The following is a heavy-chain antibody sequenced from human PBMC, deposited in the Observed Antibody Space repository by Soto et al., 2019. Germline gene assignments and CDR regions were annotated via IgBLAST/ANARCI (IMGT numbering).Heavy chain of an antibody. J-gene: IGHJ1*01. D-gene: IGHD4-17*01. CDR3: ARVVRSGPLTPVNPGDR. CDR2: ISANNGNR. V-gene: IGHV1-18*01. CDR1: GYTFSSYG. Sequence: QVQLVQSGAEVKKPGASVRVSCKASGYTFSSYGMSWVRQAPGQGLEWMGWISANNGNRNYALKFDDRGIMSTDASTSTAYMELRSLRSDATAVYYCARVVRSGPLTPVNPGDRWGRGTLVPVPS.